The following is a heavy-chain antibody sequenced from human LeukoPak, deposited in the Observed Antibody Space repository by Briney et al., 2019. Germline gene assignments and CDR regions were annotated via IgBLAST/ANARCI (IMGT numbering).Heavy chain of an antibody. D-gene: IGHD2-2*01. Sequence: GASVKVSCKASGGTFSSYAISWVRQAPGQGLEWMGGIIPIFGTANYAQKFQGRVTITADESTSTAYMELSSLRSEDTAVYYCAREAQVLYQLQQGFAYWGQGTLVTVPS. CDR1: GGTFSSYA. J-gene: IGHJ4*02. CDR2: IIPIFGTA. CDR3: AREAQVLYQLQQGFAY. V-gene: IGHV1-69*13.